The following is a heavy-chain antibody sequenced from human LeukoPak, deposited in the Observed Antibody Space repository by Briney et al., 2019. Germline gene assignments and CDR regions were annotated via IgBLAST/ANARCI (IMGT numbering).Heavy chain of an antibody. J-gene: IGHJ4*02. Sequence: GASVKVSCTASGGTFSSYAISWVRQAPGQGLEWMGGIIPIFGTANYAQKFQGRVTITADKSTSTAYMELSSLRSEDTAVYYCASTRGYSGYDRFDYWGQGTLVTVSS. CDR2: IIPIFGTA. CDR1: GGTFSSYA. V-gene: IGHV1-69*06. CDR3: ASTRGYSGYDRFDY. D-gene: IGHD5-12*01.